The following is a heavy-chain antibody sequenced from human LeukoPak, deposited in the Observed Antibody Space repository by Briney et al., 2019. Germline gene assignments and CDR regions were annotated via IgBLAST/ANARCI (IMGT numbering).Heavy chain of an antibody. J-gene: IGHJ6*04. Sequence: EASVKVSCKASGGTFSSYAISWVRQAPGQGLEWMGGIIPIFGTANYAQKFQGRVTITADKSTSTAYMELSSLRSEDTAVYYYARACSSTSCSGSDYYYYGMDVWGKGTTVTVSS. CDR3: ARACSSTSCSGSDYYYYGMDV. CDR2: IIPIFGTA. CDR1: GGTFSSYA. D-gene: IGHD2-2*01. V-gene: IGHV1-69*06.